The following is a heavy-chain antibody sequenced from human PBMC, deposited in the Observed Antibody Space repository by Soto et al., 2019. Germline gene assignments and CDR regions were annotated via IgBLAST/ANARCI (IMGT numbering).Heavy chain of an antibody. CDR1: GFTFSSYA. J-gene: IGHJ4*02. Sequence: GGSLRLSCAASGFTFSSYAMSWVRQAPGKGLEWVSAISGSGGSTYYADSVKGRFTISRDNSKNTLYLQMNSLRAEDTAVYYCAKDVMRGRYSSSQYYFDYWGQGTLVTVSS. CDR2: ISGSGGST. CDR3: AKDVMRGRYSSSQYYFDY. V-gene: IGHV3-23*01. D-gene: IGHD6-13*01.